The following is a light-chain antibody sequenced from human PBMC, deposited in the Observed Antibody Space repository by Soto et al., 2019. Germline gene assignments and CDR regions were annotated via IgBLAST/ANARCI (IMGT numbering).Light chain of an antibody. CDR1: SSDVGAYNY. CDR2: DVS. J-gene: IGLJ1*01. V-gene: IGLV2-14*01. Sequence: QSVPTQPASVSGSPGQSITISCTGTSSDVGAYNYVSWYQQYPGKAPKLLIYDVSNRPSGVSNRFSGSKSGNTASLTISGLQAEDEADYYCGSLGTSGVFGSGTKLTVL. CDR3: GSLGTSGV.